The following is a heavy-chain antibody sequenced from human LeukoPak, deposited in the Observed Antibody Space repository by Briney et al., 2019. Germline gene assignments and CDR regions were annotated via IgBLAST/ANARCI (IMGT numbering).Heavy chain of an antibody. CDR3: ARDGPRDAFDI. CDR1: GGSISSGGYY. V-gene: IGHV4-31*03. Sequence: KPSETLSLTCTVSGGSISSGGYYWSWIRQHPGKGLEWIGYIYYSGSTYYNPSLKSRVTISVDTFKNQFSLKLSSVTAADTAVYYCARDGPRDAFDIWGQGTMVTVSS. J-gene: IGHJ3*02. CDR2: IYYSGST.